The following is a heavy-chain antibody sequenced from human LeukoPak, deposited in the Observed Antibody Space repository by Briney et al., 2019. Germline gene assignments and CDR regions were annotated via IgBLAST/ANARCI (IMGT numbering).Heavy chain of an antibody. J-gene: IGHJ3*02. V-gene: IGHV5-51*01. CDR2: IYPGDSDT. CDR3: ARSHCSSTSCYPRNAFDI. D-gene: IGHD2-2*01. CDR1: GYSFTSYW. Sequence: GESLKISCKGSGYSFTSYWIGWVRQMLGKGLEWMGIIYPGDSDTRYSPSFQGQVTISADKSISTAYLQWSSLKASDTAMYYCARSHCSSTSCYPRNAFDIWGQGTMVIVSS.